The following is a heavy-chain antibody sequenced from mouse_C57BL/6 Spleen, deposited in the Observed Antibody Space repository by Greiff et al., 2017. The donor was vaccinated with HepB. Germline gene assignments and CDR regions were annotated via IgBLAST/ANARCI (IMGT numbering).Heavy chain of an antibody. Sequence: VKLQQSGAELVRPGASVTLSCKASGYTFTDYEMHWVEQTPVHGLEWIGAIDPETGGTAYNQKFKGKAILTADKSSSTAYMELRSLTSEDSAVYYCTRSGVITTVVPYYYAMDYWGQGTSVTVSS. CDR1: GYTFTDYE. D-gene: IGHD1-1*01. V-gene: IGHV1-15*01. J-gene: IGHJ4*01. CDR2: IDPETGGT. CDR3: TRSGVITTVVPYYYAMDY.